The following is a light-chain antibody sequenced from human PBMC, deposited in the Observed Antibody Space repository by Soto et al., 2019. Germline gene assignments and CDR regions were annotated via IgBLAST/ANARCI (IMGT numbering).Light chain of an antibody. CDR2: GNS. J-gene: IGLJ2*01. CDR1: SSNIGAGYD. Sequence: QSVLTQPPSVSGAPGQRVTISCTGSSSNIGAGYDVHWYQQLPGTAPKLLIYGNSNRPSGVPDRFSGSNSGTSASLAITGLQAEDEADYYCQSYDSSLSGYVLFGGGTKLTVL. CDR3: QSYDSSLSGYVL. V-gene: IGLV1-40*01.